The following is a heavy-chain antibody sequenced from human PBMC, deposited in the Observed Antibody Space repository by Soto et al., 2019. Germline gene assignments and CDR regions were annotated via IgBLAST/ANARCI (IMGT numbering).Heavy chain of an antibody. CDR2: IIPIFGTA. Sequence: SVKVSCKASGCTFSSYAISWVRQAPGQGLEWMGGIIPIFGTANYAQKFQGRVTITADESTRTAYMELSSLRSEDTAVYYCARDLRGGYRDAFDIWGQGTMVTVSS. CDR1: GCTFSSYA. V-gene: IGHV1-69*13. CDR3: ARDLRGGYRDAFDI. J-gene: IGHJ3*02. D-gene: IGHD1-26*01.